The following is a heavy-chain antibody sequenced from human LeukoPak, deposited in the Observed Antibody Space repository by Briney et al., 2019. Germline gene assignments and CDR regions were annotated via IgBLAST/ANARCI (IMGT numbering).Heavy chain of an antibody. CDR1: GFTFSNAW. CDR3: TTDPDRGTTPYYFDY. V-gene: IGHV3-15*01. Sequence: GGSLRLSCAASGFTFSNAWMSWVRQAPGKGLEWVGRIKSKTDGGTTDYAAPVKGRFTISRDDSKNTLYPQMNSLKTEDTAVYYCTTDPDRGTTPYYFDYWGQGTLVTVSS. D-gene: IGHD4-17*01. J-gene: IGHJ4*02. CDR2: IKSKTDGGTT.